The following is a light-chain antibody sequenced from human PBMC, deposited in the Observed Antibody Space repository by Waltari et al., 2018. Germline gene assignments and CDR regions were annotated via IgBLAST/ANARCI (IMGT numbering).Light chain of an antibody. CDR3: SSFTRTNSWV. J-gene: IGLJ3*02. CDR1: SSDVGGYKY. CDR2: DVN. Sequence: HSALAQPASVSGSPGQSITISCTGTSSDVGGYKYVSWYQQHPGKAPRLMIYDVNNRPSGVSNRFSGSKSGNTASLTISGLQAEDEADYYCSSFTRTNSWVFGGGTKLTVL. V-gene: IGLV2-14*03.